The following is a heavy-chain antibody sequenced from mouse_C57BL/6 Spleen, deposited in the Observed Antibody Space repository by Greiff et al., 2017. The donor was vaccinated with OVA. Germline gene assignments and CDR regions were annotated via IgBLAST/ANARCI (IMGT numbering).Heavy chain of an antibody. CDR2: ISSGSSTI. CDR3: ARQGNWEGAMDY. V-gene: IGHV5-17*01. D-gene: IGHD4-1*01. CDR1: GFTFSDYG. J-gene: IGHJ4*01. Sequence: EVKLVESGGGLVKPGGSLKLSCAASGFTFSDYGMHWVRQAPEKGLEWVAYISSGSSTIYYADTVKGRFTISRDNAKNTLFLQMTSLRSEDTAMYYCARQGNWEGAMDYWGQGTSVTVSS.